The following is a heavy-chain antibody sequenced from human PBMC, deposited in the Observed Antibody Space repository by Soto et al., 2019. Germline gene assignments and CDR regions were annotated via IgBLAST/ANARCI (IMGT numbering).Heavy chain of an antibody. V-gene: IGHV4-59*01. Sequence: PSETLFLTCTVSGGSISNYFWSWIRQPPGKGLEWVGFIYYNGSTQYNPSLKSRVTMSVDTSKNQFSLKLNSVTAADTAVYYCAREPSWSGYFEFWGQGALVTVSS. CDR2: IYYNGST. D-gene: IGHD3-3*01. CDR3: AREPSWSGYFEF. CDR1: GGSISNYF. J-gene: IGHJ4*02.